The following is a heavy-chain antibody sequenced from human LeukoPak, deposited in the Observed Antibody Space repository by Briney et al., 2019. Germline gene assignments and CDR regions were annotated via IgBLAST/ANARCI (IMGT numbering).Heavy chain of an antibody. Sequence: ASVKVSCEASGYTFTDYYMHWVRQAPGQGLEWMGWFNPKSGGTKYAQKFQGRVTMTWDTSSNTAYMELSRLSPEDTAVYYFTREETGITCPGANWGQGTLVTVSS. V-gene: IGHV1-2*02. CDR1: GYTFTDYY. J-gene: IGHJ4*02. CDR2: FNPKSGGT. D-gene: IGHD1-14*01. CDR3: TREETGITCPGAN.